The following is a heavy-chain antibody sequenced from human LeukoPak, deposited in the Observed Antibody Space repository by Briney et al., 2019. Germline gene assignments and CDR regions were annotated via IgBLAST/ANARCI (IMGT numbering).Heavy chain of an antibody. D-gene: IGHD6-19*01. Sequence: TGGSPRLSCAASGFTFDDFGMSWVRQAPGKGLEWVSGINWNGGSTGYADSVKGRFTISRDNAKNSLYLQMNSLRAEDTALYYCARWAVAGSDYWGQGTLVTVSS. J-gene: IGHJ4*02. CDR2: INWNGGST. V-gene: IGHV3-20*04. CDR1: GFTFDDFG. CDR3: ARWAVAGSDY.